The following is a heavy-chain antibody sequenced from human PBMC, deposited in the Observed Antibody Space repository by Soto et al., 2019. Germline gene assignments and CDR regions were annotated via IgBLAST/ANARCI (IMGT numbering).Heavy chain of an antibody. CDR3: AWGLDTAMANYYYYGMDV. CDR1: GFTFSSYG. V-gene: IGHV3-74*01. J-gene: IGHJ6*02. Sequence: GGSLRLSCAASGFTFSSYGMHWVRQAPGKGLVWVSRINSDGSSTSYADSVKGRFTISRDNAKNTLYLQMNSLRAEDTAVYYCAWGLDTAMANYYYYGMDVWGQGTTVTVSS. CDR2: INSDGSST. D-gene: IGHD5-18*01.